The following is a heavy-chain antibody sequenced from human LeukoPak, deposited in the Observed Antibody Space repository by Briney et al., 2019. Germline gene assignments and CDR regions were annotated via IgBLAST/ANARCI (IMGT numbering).Heavy chain of an antibody. D-gene: IGHD1-26*01. J-gene: IGHJ4*02. CDR2: INQDGSEK. CDR1: GFTFSNYW. CDR3: ARDKDVGATLLDY. V-gene: IGHV3-7*01. Sequence: GGSLRLSCAASGFTFSNYWMSWVRQTPGKGLEWVANINQDGSEKYSVDSVKGRFTISRDNAKNSLYLHMNSLRAEDTAAYYCARDKDVGATLLDYWGQGTLVTVSS.